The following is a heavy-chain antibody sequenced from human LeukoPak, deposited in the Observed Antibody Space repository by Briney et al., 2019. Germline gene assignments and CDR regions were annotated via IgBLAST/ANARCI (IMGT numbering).Heavy chain of an antibody. CDR2: IPTSGTT. V-gene: IGHV4-4*07. D-gene: IGHD1-26*01. J-gene: IGHJ2*01. CDR3: AREGGLVAGSLTTHFDL. CDR1: GGSISGYY. Sequence: SETLSLTCTVSGGSISGYYWSWIRQPAGKALEWIGRIPTSGTTSYNPSLRSRVTMSVDTSKNQFSLKLNSVTAADTAVYYCAREGGLVAGSLTTHFDLWGRGTLVTVSS.